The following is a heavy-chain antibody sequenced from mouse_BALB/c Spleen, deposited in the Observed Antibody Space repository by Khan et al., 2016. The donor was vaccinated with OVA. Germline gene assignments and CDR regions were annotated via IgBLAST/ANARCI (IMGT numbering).Heavy chain of an antibody. CDR1: GYTFTSYW. D-gene: IGHD1-1*01. V-gene: IGHV1S81*02. CDR2: TNPTNGRT. Sequence: VKLQESGAELVKAGASVKMSCKASGYTFTSYWMHWVKQRLGQGLEWFAETNPTNGRTYYNEKFKSKATLTVDKSSSPTYMLLSGPTFEDSAVYYCARIKKIVATYFDYWGQGTTLTVSS. CDR3: ARIKKIVATYFDY. J-gene: IGHJ2*01.